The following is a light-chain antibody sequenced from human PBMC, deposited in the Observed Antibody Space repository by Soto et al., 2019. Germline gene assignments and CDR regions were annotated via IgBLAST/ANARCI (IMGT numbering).Light chain of an antibody. J-gene: IGLJ1*01. V-gene: IGLV2-14*01. CDR1: SSDVGGYKF. Sequence: QSALTQPASVSGSPGQSITISCTGTSSDVGGYKFVSWYQQHPDKAPKLMIYEVSNRPSGVSSRFSGSKSGNTASLTISGLQAEDEADYYCGSYTGSIYVFGPGTKLTVL. CDR2: EVS. CDR3: GSYTGSIYV.